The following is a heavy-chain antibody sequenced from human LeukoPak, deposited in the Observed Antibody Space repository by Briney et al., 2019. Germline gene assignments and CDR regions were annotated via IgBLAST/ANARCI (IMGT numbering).Heavy chain of an antibody. Sequence: ASVKVSCKASGYTFIAYYIHWVRQAPGQGLEWMGWMNPNSGDTNYAQNFQGRVSMTRDTSISTAYMALSRLTSDDTAIYYCARMLWFGDAKKNAFDIWGQGTMVTASS. D-gene: IGHD3-10*01. CDR1: GYTFIAYY. CDR3: ARMLWFGDAKKNAFDI. V-gene: IGHV1-2*02. CDR2: MNPNSGDT. J-gene: IGHJ3*02.